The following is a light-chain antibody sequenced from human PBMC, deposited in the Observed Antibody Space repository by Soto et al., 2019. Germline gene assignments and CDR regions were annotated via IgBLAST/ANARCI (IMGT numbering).Light chain of an antibody. V-gene: IGKV3-15*01. CDR3: QQYDNWPWT. CDR1: QSISDT. Sequence: EIVMTQSPATLSVSPGGRATLSCRASQSISDTLSWYPQKPGQAPRLLIHGASTRAPGFPARFSGSGSGTDFTLTISSQQSEDFAVYYCQQYDNWPWTFGQGTKVEIK. J-gene: IGKJ1*01. CDR2: GAS.